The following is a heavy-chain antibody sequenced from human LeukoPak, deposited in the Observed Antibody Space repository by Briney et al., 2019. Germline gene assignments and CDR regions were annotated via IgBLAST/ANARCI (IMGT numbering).Heavy chain of an antibody. D-gene: IGHD6-19*01. Sequence: ASVKVSCKASGYTFTSYYMHWVRQAPGQGLEWMGIINPSGGSTSYAQKFQGRVTMTRDTSTSTIYMELSSLRSEDTAVYYCARPVAGLYFDYWGQGTLVTVSS. CDR2: INPSGGST. J-gene: IGHJ4*02. V-gene: IGHV1-46*01. CDR1: GYTFTSYY. CDR3: ARPVAGLYFDY.